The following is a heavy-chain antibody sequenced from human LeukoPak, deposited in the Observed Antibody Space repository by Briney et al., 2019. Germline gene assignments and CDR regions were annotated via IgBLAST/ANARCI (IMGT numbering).Heavy chain of an antibody. CDR2: IYYSGSI. CDR1: GGSISSYY. Sequence: PSETLSLTCTVSGGSISSYYWSWIRQPPGKGLEWIGYIYYSGSINYNPSLKSRVTISVDTSKNQFSLKLSSVTAADTAVYYCARAGYGGSGFGESYAFDIWGQGTMVTVSS. D-gene: IGHD3-10*01. J-gene: IGHJ3*02. CDR3: ARAGYGGSGFGESYAFDI. V-gene: IGHV4-59*08.